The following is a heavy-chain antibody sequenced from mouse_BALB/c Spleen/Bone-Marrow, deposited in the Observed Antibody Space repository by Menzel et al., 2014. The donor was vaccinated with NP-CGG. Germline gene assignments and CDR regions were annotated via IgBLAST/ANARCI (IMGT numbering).Heavy chain of an antibody. D-gene: IGHD2-14*01. V-gene: IGHV5-12-2*01. CDR3: ARPRYPFYDMDS. J-gene: IGHJ4*01. Sequence: EVNVVESGGGLVQPGGSLKLSCAASGFTFNSNTMSWVRQTPEKRLEWVAYITNGGGATYYLDTVKGRFTISRDSAKNTKYMQRSSLKAEDTAMYYCARPRYPFYDMDSWGQGTSGTVTS. CDR2: ITNGGGAT. CDR1: GFTFNSNT.